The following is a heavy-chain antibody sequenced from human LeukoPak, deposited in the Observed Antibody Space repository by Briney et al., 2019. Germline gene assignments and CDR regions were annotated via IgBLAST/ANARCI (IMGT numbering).Heavy chain of an antibody. CDR2: IYYSGST. CDR1: GGSISSYY. V-gene: IGHV4-59*01. J-gene: IGHJ4*02. D-gene: IGHD1-1*01. Sequence: SETLSLTCTVPGGSISSYYWSWIRQPPGKGLEWIGYIYYSGSTNYNPSLKSRVTISVDTSKNQFSLKLSSVTAADTAVYYCARFERGFDYWGQGTLVTVSS. CDR3: ARFERGFDY.